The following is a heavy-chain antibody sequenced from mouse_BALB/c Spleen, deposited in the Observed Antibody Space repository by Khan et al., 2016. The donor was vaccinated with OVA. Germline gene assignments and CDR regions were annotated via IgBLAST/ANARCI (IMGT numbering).Heavy chain of an antibody. J-gene: IGHJ4*01. Sequence: QIQLVQSGPELKKPGETVRISCKASGYTFTTAGMQWVQQMPGKGLKWIGWINTHSGVPKYAEDFKGRFVFSLETSASTAYLQITNLTHEDTDTYVCSCGGAAFCKDDEDAMDSWGQGTSVTVSS. CDR2: INTHSGVP. V-gene: IGHV9-4*02. D-gene: IGHD1-3*01. CDR3: SCGGAAFCKDDEDAMDS. CDR1: GYTFTTAG.